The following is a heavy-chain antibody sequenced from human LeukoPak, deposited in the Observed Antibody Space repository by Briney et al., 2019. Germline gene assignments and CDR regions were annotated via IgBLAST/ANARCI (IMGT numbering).Heavy chain of an antibody. J-gene: IGHJ4*02. CDR3: ARDSEGTMVRGVLPKY. Sequence: AGRSLRLSCAASGFTFSSYAMHWVRQAPGKGLEWVAVISYDGSNKYYADSVKGRFTISRDNSKNTLYLQMNSLRAEDTAVYYCARDSEGTMVRGVLPKYWGQGTLVTVSS. CDR2: ISYDGSNK. V-gene: IGHV3-30-3*01. CDR1: GFTFSSYA. D-gene: IGHD3-10*01.